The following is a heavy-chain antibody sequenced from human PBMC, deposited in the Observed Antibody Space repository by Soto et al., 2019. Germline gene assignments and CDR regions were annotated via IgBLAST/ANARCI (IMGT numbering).Heavy chain of an antibody. CDR3: ARQNPYSTGSYYFDF. J-gene: IGHJ4*02. D-gene: IGHD6-19*01. V-gene: IGHV4-31*03. CDR2: IYYNGIP. CDR1: SGSISTGGPY. Sequence: PSETLSLACTGSSGSISTGGPYWSWIRQHPGQGLEWIGHIYYNGIPYYNPSLRGRVTISVDRSNSQFSLELRSTTAADTAVYYCARQNPYSTGSYYFDFWGPGILVTVSS.